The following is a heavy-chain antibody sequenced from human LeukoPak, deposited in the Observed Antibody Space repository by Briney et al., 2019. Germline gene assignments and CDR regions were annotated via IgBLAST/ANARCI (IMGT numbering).Heavy chain of an antibody. J-gene: IGHJ3*02. Sequence: ASVKVSCKASGYTFTGYYMHWVRQAPGQGLEWMGWINPNSGGTNYAQKFQGRVTMTRDTSISTAYMELSRLRSDDTAVYYCARGNGVVVAAKGDAFDIWGQGTMVTVSS. CDR3: ARGNGVVVAAKGDAFDI. CDR1: GYTFTGYY. D-gene: IGHD2-15*01. CDR2: INPNSGGT. V-gene: IGHV1-2*02.